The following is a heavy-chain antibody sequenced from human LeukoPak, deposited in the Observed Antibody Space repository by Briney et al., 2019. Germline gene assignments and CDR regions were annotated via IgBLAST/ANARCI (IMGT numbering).Heavy chain of an antibody. CDR3: ARGGPDSYGYVGWFDP. V-gene: IGHV3-74*01. Sequence: PGGSLRLSCAASGFTFSNYWMHWVRQAPGKGLVWVSRINSGGSSTSYADSVKGRFTISRDNAKNTLYLQMNSLRAEDTAVYYCARGGPDSYGYVGWFDPWGQGTLVTVSS. D-gene: IGHD5-18*01. J-gene: IGHJ5*02. CDR2: INSGGSST. CDR1: GFTFSNYW.